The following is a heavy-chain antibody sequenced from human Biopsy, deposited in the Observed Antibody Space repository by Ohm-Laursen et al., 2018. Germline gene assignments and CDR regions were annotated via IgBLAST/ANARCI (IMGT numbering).Heavy chain of an antibody. D-gene: IGHD3-22*01. V-gene: IGHV4-34*01. Sequence: GTLSLTCVVYGRSFTGYYWSWIRQPPGKGLEWIGEINHSGSTNYNPSLKSRVTISLDTSKNQLSLKLSSVTAADTAVYYCARESDSSGYYYRDYWGQGTLVTVSS. J-gene: IGHJ4*02. CDR2: INHSGST. CDR3: ARESDSSGYYYRDY. CDR1: GRSFTGYY.